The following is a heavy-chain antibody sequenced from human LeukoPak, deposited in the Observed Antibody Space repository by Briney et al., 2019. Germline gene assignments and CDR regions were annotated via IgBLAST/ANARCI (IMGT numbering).Heavy chain of an antibody. J-gene: IGHJ6*04. CDR1: GFTFSSYG. CDR3: ARDELYCSSTSCYYYYGMDV. Sequence: GGSLRPSCAASGFTFSSYGMHWVRQAPGKGLEWVAVIWYDGSNKYYADSVKGRFTISRDNSKNTLYLQMNSLRAEDTAVYYCARDELYCSSTSCYYYYGMDVWGKGTTVTVSS. CDR2: IWYDGSNK. D-gene: IGHD2-2*01. V-gene: IGHV3-33*01.